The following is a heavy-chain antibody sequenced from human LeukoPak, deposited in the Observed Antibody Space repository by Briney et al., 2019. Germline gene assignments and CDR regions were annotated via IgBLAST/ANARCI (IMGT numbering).Heavy chain of an antibody. D-gene: IGHD2-15*01. V-gene: IGHV3-48*01. CDR3: VRDEDWAFDY. Sequence: GGSLRLSCAASGFTFSSYAMSWVRQAPGKGLEWVSYIGSSNLNIHYADSVKGRFTISRGDAKNSLYLQMNSLRAEDTAVYYCVRDEDWAFDYWGQGTLVTVSS. CDR1: GFTFSSYA. J-gene: IGHJ4*02. CDR2: IGSSNLNI.